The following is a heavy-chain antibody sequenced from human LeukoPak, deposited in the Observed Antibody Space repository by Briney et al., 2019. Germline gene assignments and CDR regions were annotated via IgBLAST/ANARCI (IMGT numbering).Heavy chain of an antibody. J-gene: IGHJ4*02. CDR1: GLTFSTSS. Sequence: GGSLRLSCAAFGLTFSTSSMNWVRQAPGKGLEWVSSISSSSSYIYYADSVKGRFTISRDNAKNSLYLQMNSLRVEDTAVYYCARGAYYDYWGQGTLVTVSS. V-gene: IGHV3-21*01. D-gene: IGHD3-22*01. CDR3: ARGAYYDY. CDR2: ISSSSSYI.